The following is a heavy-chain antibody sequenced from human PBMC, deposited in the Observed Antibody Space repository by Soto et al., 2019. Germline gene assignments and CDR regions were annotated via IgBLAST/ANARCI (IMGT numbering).Heavy chain of an antibody. CDR3: AVGTHSGSYVRFDY. CDR1: GCTFSSYA. CDR2: IIPIFGTA. Sequence: ASVKVSCKASGCTFSSYAISWVRQAPGQGLEWMGRIIPIFGTANYAQKFQGRVTITADESTSTAYMELSSLRSGDTAVYYCAVGTHSGSYVRFDYWGQGTLVTVSS. V-gene: IGHV1-69*13. J-gene: IGHJ4*02. D-gene: IGHD1-26*01.